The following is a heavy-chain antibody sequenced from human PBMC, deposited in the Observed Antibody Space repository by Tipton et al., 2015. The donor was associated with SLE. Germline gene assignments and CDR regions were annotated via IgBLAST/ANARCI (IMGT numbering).Heavy chain of an antibody. CDR2: IYYSGST. CDR3: ARHDNVFRFLAFDY. J-gene: IGHJ4*02. CDR1: GGSISRSSYY. V-gene: IGHV4-39*07. D-gene: IGHD3-3*01. Sequence: TLSLTCTVSGGSISRSSYYWGWIRQPPGKGLEWIGSIYYSGSTYYNPSLKSRVTISVDTSKNQLSLKLSSVTAADTAVYYCARHDNVFRFLAFDYWGQGTLVTVSA.